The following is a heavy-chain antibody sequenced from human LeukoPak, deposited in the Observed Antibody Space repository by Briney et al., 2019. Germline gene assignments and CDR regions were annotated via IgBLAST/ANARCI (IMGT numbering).Heavy chain of an antibody. J-gene: IGHJ4*02. CDR3: ARSYDTSGYYYVGAGY. V-gene: IGHV3-20*04. CDR1: SFAFDDYG. D-gene: IGHD3-22*01. Sequence: PGGSLRLSCAASSFAFDDYGMRGGRQAPGKGLEWVSGISWNGGSTAYADSVKGRFTISRDNAKNSLYLQMNGLRAEDTALYYCARSYDTSGYYYVGAGYWGQGTLVTVSS. CDR2: ISWNGGST.